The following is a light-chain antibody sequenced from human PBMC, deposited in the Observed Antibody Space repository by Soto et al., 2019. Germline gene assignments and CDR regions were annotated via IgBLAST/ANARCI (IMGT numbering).Light chain of an antibody. CDR2: AAS. Sequence: DIQMTQSPSSLSASVADIVTITCRASQSISSYLNWYQQKPGKAPKLLIYAASSLQSGVPSRFSGSGSGTDFTLTISSLQPEDFATYYCQQSYSTPRTFGQGTKVEIK. CDR1: QSISSY. J-gene: IGKJ1*01. CDR3: QQSYSTPRT. V-gene: IGKV1-39*01.